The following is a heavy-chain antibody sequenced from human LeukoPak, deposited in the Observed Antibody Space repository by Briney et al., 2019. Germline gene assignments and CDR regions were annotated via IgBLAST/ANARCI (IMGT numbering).Heavy chain of an antibody. CDR3: ARVGEDSSSGSYWFDP. CDR1: GFTVSSNY. V-gene: IGHV3-66*01. J-gene: IGHJ5*02. CDR2: IYSGGST. D-gene: IGHD3-10*01. Sequence: PGGSLRLSCAASGFTVSSNYMSWVRQAPGKGLEWVSVIYSGGSTYYADSVKGRFTISRDNSKNTLYLQMNSLRAEDTAVYYCARVGEDSSSGSYWFDPWGQGTLVTVSS.